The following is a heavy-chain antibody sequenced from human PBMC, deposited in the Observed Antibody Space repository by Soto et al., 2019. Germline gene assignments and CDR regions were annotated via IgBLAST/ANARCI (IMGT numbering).Heavy chain of an antibody. CDR1: GVTFSSYS. V-gene: IGHV3-23*01. Sequence: EVQLLEPGGGLVQPGGSLRLSCAASGVTFSSYSMSWVRQAPGKWREWVSAISGSGGSTYYADSVKGSITISRDNSKDTLYLQMNSPGAEDTAVYYGATSLVEYGSGSFVEDAFDVWGQGTMVTVSS. CDR2: ISGSGGST. D-gene: IGHD3-10*01. CDR3: ATSLVEYGSGSFVEDAFDV. J-gene: IGHJ3*01.